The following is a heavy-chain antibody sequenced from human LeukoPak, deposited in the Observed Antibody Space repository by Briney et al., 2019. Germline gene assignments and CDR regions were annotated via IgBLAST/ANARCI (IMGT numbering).Heavy chain of an antibody. CDR3: ARGPDYYDSSGYYAY. V-gene: IGHV1-2*02. CDR1: GYTFTGYY. CDR2: INPNSGGT. Sequence: KISCKGPGYTFTGYYMHWVRQAPGQGLEWMGWINPNSGGTNYAQKFQGRVTMTRDTSISTAYMELSRLRSDDTAVYYCARGPDYYDSSGYYAYWGQGTLVTVSS. D-gene: IGHD3-22*01. J-gene: IGHJ4*02.